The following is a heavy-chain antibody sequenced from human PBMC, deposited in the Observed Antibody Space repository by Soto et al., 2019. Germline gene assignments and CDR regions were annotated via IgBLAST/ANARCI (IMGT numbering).Heavy chain of an antibody. J-gene: IGHJ3*02. V-gene: IGHV4-31*03. CDR2: IYYSGST. CDR1: GGSISSGGYY. CDR3: ASAKETIARLGYYYDSSGYHRPRAHDAFDI. Sequence: SLTCTVSGGSISSGGYYWSWIRQHPGKGLEWIGYIYYSGSTYYNPSLKSRVTISVDTSKNQFSLKLSSVTAADTAVYYCASAKETIARLGYYYDSSGYHRPRAHDAFDIWGQGTMVTVSS. D-gene: IGHD3-22*01.